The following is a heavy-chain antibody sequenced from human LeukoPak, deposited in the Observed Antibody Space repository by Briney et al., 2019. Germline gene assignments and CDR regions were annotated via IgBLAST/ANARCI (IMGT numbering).Heavy chain of an antibody. D-gene: IGHD5-18*01. CDR3: ARDRRVQLWLNYYYYYGMDV. V-gene: IGHV4-59*12. CDR2: IYYSGST. CDR1: GGSISSYY. Sequence: SETLSLTCTVSGGSISSYYWSWIRQPSGKGLEWIGYIYYSGSTNYNPSLKSRVTISVDTSKNQFSLKLSSVTAADTAVYYCARDRRVQLWLNYYYYYGMDVWGQGTTVTVS. J-gene: IGHJ6*02.